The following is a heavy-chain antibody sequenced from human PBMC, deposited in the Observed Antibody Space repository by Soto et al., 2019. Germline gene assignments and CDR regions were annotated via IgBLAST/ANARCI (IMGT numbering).Heavy chain of an antibody. CDR3: AKGRSSMIVVVMDY. J-gene: IGHJ4*02. D-gene: IGHD3-22*01. V-gene: IGHV3-9*01. CDR1: GFNFDDSA. Sequence: LRLSCVASGFNFDDSAMNWVRQVPGKGLEWVSGITWNSGHILYADSVKGRFTISRDNAKKSLYLELNSLRPEDTALHYCAKGRSSMIVVVMDYWGQGTPVTVSS. CDR2: ITWNSGHI.